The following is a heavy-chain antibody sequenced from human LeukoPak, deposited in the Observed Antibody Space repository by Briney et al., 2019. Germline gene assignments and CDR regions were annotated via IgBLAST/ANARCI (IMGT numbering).Heavy chain of an antibody. J-gene: IGHJ6*03. V-gene: IGHV1-69*05. Sequence: SVKVSCKASGGTFSSYAISWVRQAPGQGLEWMERIIPIFGTANYAQKFQGRVTITTDESTSTAYMELSSLRSEDTAVYYCARGRYYGSGGNYMDVWGKGTTVTVSS. CDR2: IIPIFGTA. D-gene: IGHD3-10*01. CDR3: ARGRYYGSGGNYMDV. CDR1: GGTFSSYA.